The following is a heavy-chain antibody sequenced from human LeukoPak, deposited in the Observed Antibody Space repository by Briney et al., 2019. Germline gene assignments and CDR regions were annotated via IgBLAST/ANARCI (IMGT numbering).Heavy chain of an antibody. J-gene: IGHJ4*02. CDR3: TTEDTAMVFDY. V-gene: IGHV3-15*01. CDR1: GFTFSNAW. Sequence: GGSLRLSCAASGFTFSNAWMSWVRQAPGKGLEWVGRTKSKTDGGTTDYAAPVKGRFTISRDDSKNTLYLQMNSLKTEDTAVYYCTTEDTAMVFDYWGQGTLVTVSS. D-gene: IGHD5-18*01. CDR2: TKSKTDGGTT.